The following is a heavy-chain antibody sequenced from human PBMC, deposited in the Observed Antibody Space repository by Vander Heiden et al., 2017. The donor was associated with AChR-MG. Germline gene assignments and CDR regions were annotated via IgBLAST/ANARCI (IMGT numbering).Heavy chain of an antibody. CDR1: GFTFSSYA. CDR3: ARDPGAGRQWLVHPDFDY. Sequence: QVQLVESGGGVVQPGRSLRLSCAASGFTFSSYALHWVRQAPGKGLEWVAVISYDGSNKYYADSVKGRFTISRDNSKNTLYLQMNSLRAEDTAVYYCARDPGAGRQWLVHPDFDYWGQGTLVTVSS. D-gene: IGHD6-19*01. CDR2: ISYDGSNK. V-gene: IGHV3-30-3*01. J-gene: IGHJ4*02.